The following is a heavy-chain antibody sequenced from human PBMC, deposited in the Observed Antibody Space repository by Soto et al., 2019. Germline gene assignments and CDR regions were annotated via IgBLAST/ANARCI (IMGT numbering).Heavy chain of an antibody. J-gene: IGHJ6*02. CDR2: IIPISDTT. V-gene: IGHV1-69*01. Sequence: QVQLVQSGAEVKKPGSSVKVSCKASGGTFSSYAISWVRQAPGQGLEWMGGIIPISDTTNYAQKFQGRVTITADESTSTAYMELSRLRSEGTAVYYCARSQGSSTSLEIYYYYFYGMDVWGQGTTVTVSS. D-gene: IGHD2-2*01. CDR1: GGTFSSYA. CDR3: ARSQGSSTSLEIYYYYFYGMDV.